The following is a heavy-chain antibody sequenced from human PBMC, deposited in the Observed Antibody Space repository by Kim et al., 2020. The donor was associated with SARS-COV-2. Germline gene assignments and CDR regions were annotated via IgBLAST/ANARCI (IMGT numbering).Heavy chain of an antibody. V-gene: IGHV4-30-4*08. J-gene: IGHJ4*02. D-gene: IGHD3-3*01. Sequence: SETLSLTCTVSGGSISSGDYYWSWIRQPPGKGLEWIGYIYDSGSTYHNPSLKSRLSISIDTSKSQFSLNMTSVTAAATAVYYCARGCVSRGGYDFFDYWGQGTLVTVSS. CDR1: GGSISSGDYY. CDR3: ARGCVSRGGYDFFDY. CDR2: IYDSGST.